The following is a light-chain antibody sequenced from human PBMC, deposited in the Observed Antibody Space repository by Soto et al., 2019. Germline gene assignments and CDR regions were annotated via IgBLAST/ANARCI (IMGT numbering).Light chain of an antibody. J-gene: IGKJ1*01. Sequence: DIQMTQSPSPLSASVGDRVTITCRASQSISYYLNWYQQKPGKAPKLLIYAASTLQRGVPSRFSGSGSGTDFTLTISSLQPEDFATYYCQQSYSTLWTFGQGTKVEIK. CDR3: QQSYSTLWT. V-gene: IGKV1-39*01. CDR2: AAS. CDR1: QSISYY.